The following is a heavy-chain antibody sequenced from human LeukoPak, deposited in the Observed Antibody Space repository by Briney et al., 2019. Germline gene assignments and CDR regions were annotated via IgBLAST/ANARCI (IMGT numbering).Heavy chain of an antibody. CDR3: ARDTGHYDILTGPWYYYGMDV. CDR1: GGSISSSSYY. Sequence: SETLSLTCTVSGGSISSSSYYWGWIRQPSGKGLEWIGSIYYSGSTYYNPSLKSRVTISVGTSKNQFSLKLSSVTAADTAVYYCARDTGHYDILTGPWYYYGMDVWGQGTTVTVSS. V-gene: IGHV4-39*07. J-gene: IGHJ6*02. D-gene: IGHD3-9*01. CDR2: IYYSGST.